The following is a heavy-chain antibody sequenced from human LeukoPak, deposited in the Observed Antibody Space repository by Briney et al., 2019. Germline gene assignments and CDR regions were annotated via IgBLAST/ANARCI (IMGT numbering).Heavy chain of an antibody. D-gene: IGHD6-19*01. Sequence: ASVKVPCKASGYTFTSYGISWVRQAPGQGLEWMGWISAYNGNTNYAQKLQGRVTMTTDTSPSTAYMELRSLRSDDTAVYYCARAPGEQWLVRYVGQPYYYYAMDVWGQGTTVTVSS. V-gene: IGHV1-18*01. J-gene: IGHJ6*02. CDR3: ARAPGEQWLVRYVGQPYYYYAMDV. CDR2: ISAYNGNT. CDR1: GYTFTSYG.